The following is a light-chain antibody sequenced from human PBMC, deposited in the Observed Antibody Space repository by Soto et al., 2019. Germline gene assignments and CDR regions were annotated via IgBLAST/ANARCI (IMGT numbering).Light chain of an antibody. CDR1: QSVSSY. V-gene: IGKV3-11*01. CDR3: EQRSNWPPFT. Sequence: EIVFTQSRATLSSSPGERATLSCRASQSVSSYLAWYQWKPGQAPRLRIYDASNRATGIPDSFSGSGSGTDFTLTINSLEPEDFAVYYCEQRSNWPPFTCGPGTKVDSK. J-gene: IGKJ3*01. CDR2: DAS.